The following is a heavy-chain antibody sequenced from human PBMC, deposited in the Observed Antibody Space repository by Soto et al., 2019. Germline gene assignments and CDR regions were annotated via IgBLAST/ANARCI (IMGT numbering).Heavy chain of an antibody. J-gene: IGHJ6*02. Sequence: GASVKVSCKASGYTFTGYYIHWVREAPGQGLEWMGWINPQTGGTSYAQKFQGRVTLSRDTSINTAYLELSRLTFDDAAVYFCARESYQVPSDGMHVWGQATTVTVSS. CDR3: ARESYQVPSDGMHV. D-gene: IGHD2-2*01. CDR2: INPQTGGT. CDR1: GYTFTGYY. V-gene: IGHV1-2*02.